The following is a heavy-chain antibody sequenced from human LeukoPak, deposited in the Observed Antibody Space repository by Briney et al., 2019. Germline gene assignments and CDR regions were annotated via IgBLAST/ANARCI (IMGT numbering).Heavy chain of an antibody. D-gene: IGHD2-2*01. CDR1: GFTFSSYG. Sequence: GGSLRLSCAASGFTFSSYGMHWVRQAPGKGLEWVAVIWYDGSNKYYADSVKGRFTISRDNSKNTLYLQMNSLRAEDTAVYYCAKDLDIVVVPAATLDYWGQGTLVTVSS. CDR2: IWYDGSNK. J-gene: IGHJ4*01. V-gene: IGHV3-30*02. CDR3: AKDLDIVVVPAATLDY.